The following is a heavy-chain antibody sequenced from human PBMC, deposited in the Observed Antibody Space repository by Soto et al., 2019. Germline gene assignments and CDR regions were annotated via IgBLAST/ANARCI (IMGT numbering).Heavy chain of an antibody. CDR1: GFTLGNYW. J-gene: IGHJ4*02. CDR3: ARGGLEPFDY. V-gene: IGHV3-74*01. D-gene: IGHD1-1*01. CDR2: INDYGTTI. Sequence: LRLSCAASGFTLGNYWMHWVRQSPGKGLVWVSRINDYGTTINYAESVEGRFIISRDDAKSEVYLQMNNLRAEDSAVYYCARGGLEPFDYWGQGALVTVSS.